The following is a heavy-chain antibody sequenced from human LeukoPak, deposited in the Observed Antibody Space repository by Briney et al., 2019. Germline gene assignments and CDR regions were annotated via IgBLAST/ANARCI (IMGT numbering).Heavy chain of an antibody. CDR2: IYYSGST. CDR1: GGSLSSGDYY. V-gene: IGHV4-30-4*01. J-gene: IGHJ5*02. D-gene: IGHD4-17*01. CDR3: ATYYGDLNWFDP. Sequence: PSQTLSLTCTVSGGSLSSGDYYWSWLRQPPGRGLEWIGYIYYSGSTYYNPSLKSRVTISVNTSKNQFSLKLSSVTAADTAVYYCATYYGDLNWFDPWGQGTLVTVSS.